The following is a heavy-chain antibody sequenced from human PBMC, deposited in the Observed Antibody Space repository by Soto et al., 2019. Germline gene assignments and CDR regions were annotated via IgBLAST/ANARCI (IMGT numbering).Heavy chain of an antibody. V-gene: IGHV4-39*01. Sequence: QLQLQESGPGLVKPSETLSLTCTVSGGSISSSSSYYWGWIRQPPGKGLEWIGSIYYSGSTYYNPSLKSRLTIPVDTSKNLFSLKLTSVTAADTAVYYCARLGPEGWSDPWGQGTLVTVSS. CDR1: GGSISSSSSYY. J-gene: IGHJ5*02. CDR3: ARLGPEGWSDP. CDR2: IYYSGST. D-gene: IGHD3-16*01.